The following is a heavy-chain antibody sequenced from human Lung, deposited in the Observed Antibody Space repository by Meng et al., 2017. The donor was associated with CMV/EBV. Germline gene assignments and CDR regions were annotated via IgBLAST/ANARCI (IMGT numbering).Heavy chain of an antibody. CDR3: ARDRTGDCSSTSCYNYYYYYGMDV. V-gene: IGHV1-69*05. D-gene: IGHD2-2*02. J-gene: IGHJ6*02. CDR2: IIPFFDTT. Sequence: SVXVSCKASGDTFSRYAISWVRQAPGQGLEWMGGIIPFFDTTNYAQKFQGRVTITTDESTSPAYMELSSLRSEDTAVYYCARDRTGDCSSTSCYNYYYYYGMDVWGQGTTVTVSS. CDR1: GDTFSRYA.